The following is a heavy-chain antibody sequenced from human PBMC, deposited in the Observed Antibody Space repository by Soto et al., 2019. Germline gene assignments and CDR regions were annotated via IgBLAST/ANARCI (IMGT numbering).Heavy chain of an antibody. CDR3: ARVQGAGTRSYDAFDI. CDR2: IYYSGST. V-gene: IGHV4-30-4*01. Sequence: SETLSLTCTVSGGSISSGDYYWSWVRQPPGKGLEWIGYIYYSGSTYYNPSLKSRVTISVDTSKNQFSLKLSSVTAADTAVYYCARVQGAGTRSYDAFDIRAQRTMVTGSS. D-gene: IGHD6-13*01. J-gene: IGHJ3*02. CDR1: GGSISSGDYY.